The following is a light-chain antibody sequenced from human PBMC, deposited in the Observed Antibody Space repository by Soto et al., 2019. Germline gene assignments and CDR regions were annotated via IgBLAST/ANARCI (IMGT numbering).Light chain of an antibody. V-gene: IGKV4-1*01. CDR1: QSILFSSNNKNY. J-gene: IGKJ4*01. CDR3: QQYYSTPVT. Sequence: DIVMTQSPDSLAVSLGERATINCKSSQSILFSSNNKNYLTWYQQKPGQPPKPLIYWASTRESGVPDRFSGSGSGIDFTLTISSLQAEDVAVYYCQQYYSTPVTFGGGTKVELK. CDR2: WAS.